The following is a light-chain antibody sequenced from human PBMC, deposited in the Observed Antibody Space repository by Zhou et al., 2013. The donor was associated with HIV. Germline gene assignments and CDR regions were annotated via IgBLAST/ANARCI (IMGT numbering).Light chain of an antibody. V-gene: IGKV1-39*01. J-gene: IGKJ2*01. Sequence: DIQLTQSPSSLSASVGDRVTIACRASQTISTFLNWYQKKPGKAPELLIYGASNLQSGVPSRFSGSGSGAEFTLTISSLQPADFATYYCQQSYSTPPMYTFGQGTKLEIK. CDR1: QTISTF. CDR2: GAS. CDR3: QQSYSTPPMYT.